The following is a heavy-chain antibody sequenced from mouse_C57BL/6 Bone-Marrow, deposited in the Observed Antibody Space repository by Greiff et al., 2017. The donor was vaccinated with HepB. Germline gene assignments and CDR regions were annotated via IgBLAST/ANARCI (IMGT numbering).Heavy chain of an antibody. V-gene: IGHV5-12*01. D-gene: IGHD1-1*01. J-gene: IGHJ4*01. CDR3: AKYGSPYYAMDY. CDR1: GFTFSDYY. Sequence: EVKVVESGGGLVQPGGSLKLSCAASGFTFSDYYMYWVRQTPEKRLEWVAYLSNGGGSTYYPDTVKGRFTISRDNAKNTLYLQMSRLKSEDTAMYYCAKYGSPYYAMDYWGQGTSVTVSS. CDR2: LSNGGGST.